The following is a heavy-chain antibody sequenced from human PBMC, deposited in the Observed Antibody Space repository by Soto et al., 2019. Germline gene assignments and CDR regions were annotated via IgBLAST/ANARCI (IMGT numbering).Heavy chain of an antibody. Sequence: SETLSLTCTVSGGSISSYYWSWIRQPPGKGLEWIGYIYYSGSTNYNPSLKSRVTISVDTSKNQFSLKLSSVTAADTAVYYCARLLCSGGSCYFDYWGQGTLVTVSS. CDR2: IYYSGST. J-gene: IGHJ4*02. V-gene: IGHV4-59*01. CDR1: GGSISSYY. D-gene: IGHD2-15*01. CDR3: ARLLCSGGSCYFDY.